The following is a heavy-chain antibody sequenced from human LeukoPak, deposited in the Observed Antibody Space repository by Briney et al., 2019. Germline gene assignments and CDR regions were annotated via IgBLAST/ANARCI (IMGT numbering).Heavy chain of an antibody. D-gene: IGHD3-9*01. CDR3: ARDISWFDP. CDR1: GGSISSYY. Sequence: SETLSLTCNVSGGSISSYYWSWIRQPAGKGLELIGRICPSGSAIYNPSLKSRVTMSVDTSNNHFSLKVTSVTAADTAVYYCARDISWFDPWGQGILVTVSS. J-gene: IGHJ5*02. V-gene: IGHV4-4*07. CDR2: ICPSGSA.